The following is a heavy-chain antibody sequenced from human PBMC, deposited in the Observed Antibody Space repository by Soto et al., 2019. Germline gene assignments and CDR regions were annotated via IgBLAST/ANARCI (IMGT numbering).Heavy chain of an antibody. CDR1: GFTFDDYA. Sequence: EVQLVESGGGLVQPGRSLRLSCAASGFTFDDYAMHWVRQAPGKGLAWVSGISWNSGSIGYADSVKGRFTISRDNAKNALYLQMNSLRAEDTALYYCATYSYGYQHDYYYYYMDVWGKGTTVTVSS. D-gene: IGHD5-18*01. V-gene: IGHV3-9*01. J-gene: IGHJ6*03. CDR2: ISWNSGSI. CDR3: ATYSYGYQHDYYYYYMDV.